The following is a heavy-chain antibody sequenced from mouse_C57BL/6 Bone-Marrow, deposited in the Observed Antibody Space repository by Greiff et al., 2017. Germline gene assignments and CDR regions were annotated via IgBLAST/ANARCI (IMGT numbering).Heavy chain of an antibody. CDR2: ISGGGGNT. CDR3: ARRRGYLFDY. CDR1: GFTFSSYT. D-gene: IGHD2-2*01. J-gene: IGHJ2*01. Sequence: EVQRVESGGGLVKPGGSLKLSCAASGFTFSSYTMSWVRQTPEKRLEWVATISGGGGNTYYPDSVKGRFTISRDNAKNTLYLQMSSLRSEDTALYYCARRRGYLFDYRGQGTTLTVSS. V-gene: IGHV5-9*01.